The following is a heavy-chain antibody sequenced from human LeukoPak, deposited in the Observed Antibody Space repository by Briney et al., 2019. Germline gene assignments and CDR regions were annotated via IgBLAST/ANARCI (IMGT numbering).Heavy chain of an antibody. CDR1: GFTFDDNG. D-gene: IGHD3-16*02. CDR2: INWNGGST. CDR3: ARAPYVWGSYRSSSSYFDY. V-gene: IGHV3-20*04. Sequence: GGSLRLSCAASGFTFDDNGMSWVRQAPGEGLEWASGINWNGGSTGYADSVKGRFTISRDNAKNSLYLQMNSLRAEDTALYYCARAPYVWGSYRSSSSYFDYWGQGTLVTFSS. J-gene: IGHJ4*02.